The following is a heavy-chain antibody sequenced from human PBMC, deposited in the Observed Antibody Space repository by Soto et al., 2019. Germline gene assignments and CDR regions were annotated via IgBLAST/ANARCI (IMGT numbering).Heavy chain of an antibody. CDR3: ARDWVVAAAAGYYYGMDV. V-gene: IGHV1-69*12. CDR2: IIPIFGTA. J-gene: IGHJ6*02. D-gene: IGHD6-13*01. Sequence: QVQLVQSGAEVKKPGSSVKVSCKASGGTFSSYAISGVRQAPGQGLEWMGGIIPIFGTANYAQKFQGRVTITADESTSTAYMELSSLRSEDTAVYYCARDWVVAAAAGYYYGMDVWGQGTTVTVSS. CDR1: GGTFSSYA.